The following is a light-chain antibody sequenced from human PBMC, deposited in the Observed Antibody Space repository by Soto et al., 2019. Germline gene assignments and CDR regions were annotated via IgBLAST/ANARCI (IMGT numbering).Light chain of an antibody. CDR3: QHYSNWQTWT. V-gene: IGKV3-15*01. CDR2: GAS. J-gene: IGKJ1*01. Sequence: EIVMTQSPATLSVSPGERATLSCRASQTVSSNLAWYQQRPGQAPRLLIYGASTRATDITARFSGSGSETEFTLTISSMQSEDFAVYYCQHYSNWQTWTFGQGTKVDMK. CDR1: QTVSSN.